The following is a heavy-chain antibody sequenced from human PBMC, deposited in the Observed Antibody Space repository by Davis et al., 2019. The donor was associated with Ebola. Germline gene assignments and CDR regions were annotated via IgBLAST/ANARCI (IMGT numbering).Heavy chain of an antibody. CDR2: IYYIGNT. Sequence: PSETLSLTCTVSGGSINAGYYYWSWVRQTPGKGLEWIGPIYYIGNTHYNPSLESRLTMSIETSKNQFHLHLTSVTAADTGVYYCARNSTTSGWFDPWGQGTVVTVSS. V-gene: IGHV4-30-4*01. CDR1: GGSINAGYYY. J-gene: IGHJ5*02. CDR3: ARNSTTSGWFDP. D-gene: IGHD2/OR15-2a*01.